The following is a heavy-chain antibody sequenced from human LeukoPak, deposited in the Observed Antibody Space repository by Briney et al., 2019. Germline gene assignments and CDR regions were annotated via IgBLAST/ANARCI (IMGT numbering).Heavy chain of an antibody. J-gene: IGHJ4*02. Sequence: GGSLRLSCAASGFTFSNNLMSWVRQAPGKGLECVANIKEDGGEKYYVDSVKGRFTISRDNAKNSLYLHMNSLRAEDTALYYCAKGGYSSGYTFDYWGQGTLVTVSS. D-gene: IGHD5-18*01. V-gene: IGHV3-7*03. CDR2: IKEDGGEK. CDR3: AKGGYSSGYTFDY. CDR1: GFTFSNNL.